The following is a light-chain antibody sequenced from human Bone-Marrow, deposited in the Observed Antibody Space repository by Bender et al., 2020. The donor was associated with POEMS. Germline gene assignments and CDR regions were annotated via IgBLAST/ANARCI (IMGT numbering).Light chain of an antibody. CDR1: TSDIGGYNY. CDR3: SSFGGSNTPVL. V-gene: IGLV2-14*03. J-gene: IGLJ3*02. Sequence: QSALTQPASVSGSPGQSITISCTGTTSDIGGYNYVSWYQQHPGEAPRLLIYDVNTRPSGVSDRFSGSKSGNTASLTISGLQAEDEADYYCSSFGGSNTPVLFGGGTKLTVL. CDR2: DVN.